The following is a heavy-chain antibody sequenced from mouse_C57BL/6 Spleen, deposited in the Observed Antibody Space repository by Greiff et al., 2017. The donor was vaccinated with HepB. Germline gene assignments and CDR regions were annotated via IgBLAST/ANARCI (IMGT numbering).Heavy chain of an antibody. Sequence: EVMLVESGGGLVQPGGSLSLSCAASGFTFTDYYMSWVRQPPGKALEWLGFIRNKANGYTTEYSASVKGRFTISRDNSQSILYLQMNALRAEDSATYYCARSTITTYFDVWGTGTTVTVSS. V-gene: IGHV7-3*01. CDR3: ARSTITTYFDV. J-gene: IGHJ1*03. CDR2: IRNKANGYTT. D-gene: IGHD1-1*01. CDR1: GFTFTDYY.